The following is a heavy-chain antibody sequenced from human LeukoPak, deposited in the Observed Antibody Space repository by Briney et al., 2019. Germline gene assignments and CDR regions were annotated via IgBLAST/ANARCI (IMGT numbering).Heavy chain of an antibody. CDR1: GFTFSSYA. J-gene: IGHJ4*02. V-gene: IGHV3-23*01. CDR2: ISASGGST. Sequence: GGSLRLSCAASGFTFSSYAMSWVRQAPGKGLEWVSAISASGGSTYYADSVKGRFTISRDNSKNTLYLQMNSLRAEDTAVYYCAEGHTYYNCSGSYYSGDYWGQGTLVTVSS. CDR3: AEGHTYYNCSGSYYSGDY. D-gene: IGHD3-10*01.